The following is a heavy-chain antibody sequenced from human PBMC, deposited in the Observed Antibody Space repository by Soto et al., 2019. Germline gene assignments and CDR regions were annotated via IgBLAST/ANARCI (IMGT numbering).Heavy chain of an antibody. J-gene: IGHJ4*02. CDR3: ARDKITGLFDY. V-gene: IGHV4-34*01. Sequence: SETLSLTCAVYGGSFSGYYWSWIRQPPGKGLEWIGEINHSGSTNYNPSLKSRVTISVDTSKNQFSLKRSSVTAADTAVYYCARDKITGLFDYWGQGTLVTVSS. D-gene: IGHD2-8*02. CDR1: GGSFSGYY. CDR2: INHSGST.